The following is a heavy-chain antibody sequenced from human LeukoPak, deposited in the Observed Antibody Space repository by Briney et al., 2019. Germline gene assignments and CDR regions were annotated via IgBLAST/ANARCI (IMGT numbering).Heavy chain of an antibody. CDR2: ISYGGSNR. Sequence: GGSLRLSCAASGFTFSSSDLHWVRQASGKGLEWVAVISYGGSNRYYADSVKGRSTISRDNSKNTLYLQMNSLRTEDTAVYYCAKDLQGHYALDYWGQGTLVTVSS. J-gene: IGHJ4*02. V-gene: IGHV3-30*18. D-gene: IGHD2-2*01. CDR3: AKDLQGHYALDY. CDR1: GFTFSSSD.